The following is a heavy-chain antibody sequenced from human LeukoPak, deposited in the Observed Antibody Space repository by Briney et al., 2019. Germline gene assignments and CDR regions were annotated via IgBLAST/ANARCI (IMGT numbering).Heavy chain of an antibody. J-gene: IGHJ4*02. CDR1: GYTFTSYA. CDR3: ARYSSSWYGNDY. D-gene: IGHD6-13*01. V-gene: IGHV1-3*01. Sequence: GASVKVSCKASGYTFTSYAMHWVRQAPGQRLEWMRWINAGNGNTKYSQKFQGRVTITRDTSASTAYMELSSLRSEDTAVYYCARYSSSWYGNDYWGQGTLVTVSS. CDR2: INAGNGNT.